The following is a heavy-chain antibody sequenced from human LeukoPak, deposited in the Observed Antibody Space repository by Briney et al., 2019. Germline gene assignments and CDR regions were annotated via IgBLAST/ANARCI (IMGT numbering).Heavy chain of an antibody. D-gene: IGHD1-7*01. J-gene: IGHJ4*02. CDR2: ISGSGGST. CDR1: GFTFSSYA. CDR3: AKDSGFENYPFFDY. Sequence: GGSLRLSCAASGFTFSSYAMSWVRQAPGKGLEWVSAISGSGGSTYYADSVKGRFTISRDNSKNTLYLQMNSLRAADTAVYYCAKDSGFENYPFFDYWGQGTLVTVSS. V-gene: IGHV3-23*01.